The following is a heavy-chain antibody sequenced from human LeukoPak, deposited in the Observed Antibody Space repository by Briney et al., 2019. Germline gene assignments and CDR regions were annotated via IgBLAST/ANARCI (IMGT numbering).Heavy chain of an antibody. CDR3: AKSGGYGLIDY. Sequence: SETLSLTCTVSGASVSGSAYYSGWMRQPPGKGLEWIGNMYYSGSTYYNESLESRVTISIHTSKNQFSLKVNSVTAAHTAMYYCAKSGGYGLIDYWGQGTLVTVSS. D-gene: IGHD1-26*01. CDR2: MYYSGST. CDR1: GASVSGSAYY. V-gene: IGHV4-39*01. J-gene: IGHJ4*02.